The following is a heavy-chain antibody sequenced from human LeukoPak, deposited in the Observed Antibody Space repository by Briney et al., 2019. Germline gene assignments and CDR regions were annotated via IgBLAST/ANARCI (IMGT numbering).Heavy chain of an antibody. CDR2: INPNSGGT. V-gene: IGHV1-2*02. CDR3: ARDDGQGATDY. D-gene: IGHD1-26*01. Sequence: ASVKVSRKASGYTFTAYYMHWVRQTPGQGLEWMGWINPNSGGTNYAQKFQGRVTMTRDTSISTAYMELSRLTSDDTAVFYCARDDGQGATDYWGQGTLVTVSS. CDR1: GYTFTAYY. J-gene: IGHJ4*02.